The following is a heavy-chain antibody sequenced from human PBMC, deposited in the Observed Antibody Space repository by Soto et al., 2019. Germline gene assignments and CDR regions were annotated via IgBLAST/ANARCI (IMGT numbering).Heavy chain of an antibody. V-gene: IGHV2-26*01. Sequence: GSGPTLVNPTETLTLTCTVSGFSLSNARMGVSWIRQPPGKALEWLAHIFSNDEKSYSTSLKSRLTISKDTSKSQVVLTMTNMDPVDTATYYCARMRLGYCISTSCYFFDYWGQGTLVTVSS. CDR3: ARMRLGYCISTSCYFFDY. CDR2: IFSNDEK. D-gene: IGHD2-2*01. CDR1: GFSLSNARMG. J-gene: IGHJ4*02.